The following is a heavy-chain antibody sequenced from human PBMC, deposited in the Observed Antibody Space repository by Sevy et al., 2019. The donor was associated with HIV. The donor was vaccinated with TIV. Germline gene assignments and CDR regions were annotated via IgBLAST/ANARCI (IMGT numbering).Heavy chain of an antibody. J-gene: IGHJ5*02. CDR2: IHYTGTT. Sequence: SETLSLTCTVSGGSISAYHWSWIRQPPGKGLEYIGYIHYTGTTNYNPSLKSRVTISVDTSKNQFSLKLSSVTAADTVLYYCARAPPVRSGDDSLNWFDPWGQGTLVTVSS. CDR1: GGSISAYH. D-gene: IGHD5-12*01. CDR3: ARAPPVRSGDDSLNWFDP. V-gene: IGHV4-59*01.